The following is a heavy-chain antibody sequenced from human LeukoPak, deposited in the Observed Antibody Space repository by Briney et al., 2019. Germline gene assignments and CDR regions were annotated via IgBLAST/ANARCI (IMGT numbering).Heavy chain of an antibody. CDR3: AKPRAYYRSHFGY. CDR2: ISGSSSST. D-gene: IGHD1-26*01. V-gene: IGHV3-23*01. CDR1: GFTFSSYA. J-gene: IGHJ4*02. Sequence: GGSLRLSCAASGFTFSSYAMSWVRQAPGKGLEWVSAISGSSSSTYYADSVKGRFTISRDNSKNTLYLQMNSLRAEDTAVYYCAKPRAYYRSHFGYWGQGITVTVSS.